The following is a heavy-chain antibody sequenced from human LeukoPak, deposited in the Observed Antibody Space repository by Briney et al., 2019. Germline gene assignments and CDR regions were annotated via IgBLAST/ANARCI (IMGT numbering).Heavy chain of an antibody. D-gene: IGHD2-2*03. Sequence: SLRLSCAASGFTFSSYGMHWVRQAPGKGLEWVAVISYDGSNKYYADSVKGRFTISRDNSKNTLYLQMNSLRAEDTAVYYCANWDGYCSSTSCYPPFDYWGQGTLVTVSS. CDR2: ISYDGSNK. V-gene: IGHV3-30*18. CDR3: ANWDGYCSSTSCYPPFDY. J-gene: IGHJ4*02. CDR1: GFTFSSYG.